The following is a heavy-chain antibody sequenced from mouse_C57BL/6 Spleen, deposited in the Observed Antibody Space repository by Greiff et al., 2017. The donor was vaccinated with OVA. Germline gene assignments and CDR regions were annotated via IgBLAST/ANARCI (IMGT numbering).Heavy chain of an antibody. CDR2: IYPGDGDT. CDR1: GYAFSSSW. D-gene: IGHD4-1*01. CDR3: ARSGAGTEEETWFAY. Sequence: VQLQESGPELVKPGASVKISCKASGYAFSSSWMNWVKQRPGKGLEWIGRIYPGDGDTNYNGKFKGKATLTADKSSSTAYMQLSSLTSEDAAVYCCARSGAGTEEETWFAYWGQGTLVTVSA. J-gene: IGHJ3*01. V-gene: IGHV1-82*01.